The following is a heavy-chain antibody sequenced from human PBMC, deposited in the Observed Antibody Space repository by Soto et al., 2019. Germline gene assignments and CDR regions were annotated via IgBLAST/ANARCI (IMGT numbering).Heavy chain of an antibody. CDR1: GFTFSSYA. CDR3: ARGKDATYYYDSSGYYY. Sequence: GGSLRLSCAASGFTFSSYAMHWVRQAPGKGLEWVAVISYDGSNKYYADSVKGRFTISRDNSKNTLYLQMSSLRAEDTAVYYCARGKDATYYYDSSGYYYWGQGTLVTVSS. CDR2: ISYDGSNK. D-gene: IGHD3-22*01. J-gene: IGHJ4*02. V-gene: IGHV3-30-3*01.